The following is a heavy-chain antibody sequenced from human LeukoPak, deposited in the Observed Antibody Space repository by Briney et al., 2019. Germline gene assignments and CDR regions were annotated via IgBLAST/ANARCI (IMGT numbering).Heavy chain of an antibody. J-gene: IGHJ4*02. V-gene: IGHV3-53*01. CDR1: GFTASSNY. D-gene: IGHD2-2*01. CDR2: IYSGGST. Sequence: GGSLRLSCVASGFTASSNYMSWVRQAPGKGLEWVSVIYSGGSTYYADSVKGRFTISRDNSKNTLYLQMNSLRAEDTAVYYCARTSPYCSSTSCYNDYWGQGTLVTVSS. CDR3: ARTSPYCSSTSCYNDY.